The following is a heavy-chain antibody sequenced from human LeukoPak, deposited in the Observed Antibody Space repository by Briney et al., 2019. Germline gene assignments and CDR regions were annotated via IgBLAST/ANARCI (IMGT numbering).Heavy chain of an antibody. V-gene: IGHV3-48*01. D-gene: IGHD5-18*01. CDR3: ARGPAPPDAMWIQLWNWVDP. Sequence: GGSLRLSCAASGFTFSSYSMNWVRQAPGKGLEWVSYISSRSSTIYYADSVKGRFTISRDNAKNSLYLQMNSLRAEDTAVYYCARGPAPPDAMWIQLWNWVDPWGQGTLVTVSS. CDR1: GFTFSSYS. CDR2: ISSRSSTI. J-gene: IGHJ5*02.